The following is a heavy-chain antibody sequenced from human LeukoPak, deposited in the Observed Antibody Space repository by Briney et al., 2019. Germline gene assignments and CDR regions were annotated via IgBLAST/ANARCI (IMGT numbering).Heavy chain of an antibody. V-gene: IGHV3-74*01. CDR3: ASDVVVVVAATMGGDSPGY. D-gene: IGHD2-15*01. J-gene: IGHJ4*02. CDR1: GFTFSSYW. Sequence: GGSLRLSCAASGFTFSSYWMHWVRQAPGKGLVWVSRINSDGSSTSYADSVKGRFTISRDNAKNTLYLQMNSLRAEDTAVYYCASDVVVVVAATMGGDSPGYWGQGTLVTVSS. CDR2: INSDGSST.